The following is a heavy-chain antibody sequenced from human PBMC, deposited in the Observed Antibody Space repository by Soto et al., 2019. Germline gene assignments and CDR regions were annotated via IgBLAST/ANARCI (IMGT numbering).Heavy chain of an antibody. CDR1: GGSISSYY. CDR3: ARMAGFRGGPLYNWFDP. CDR2: IYYSGST. J-gene: IGHJ5*02. Sequence: NPSETLSLTCTVSGGSISSYYWSWIRQPPGKGLEWIGYIYYSGSTNYNPSLKSRVTISVDTSKNQFSLKLSSVTAADTAVYYCARMAGFRGGPLYNWFDPWGQGTLVTVSS. V-gene: IGHV4-59*08. D-gene: IGHD3-10*01.